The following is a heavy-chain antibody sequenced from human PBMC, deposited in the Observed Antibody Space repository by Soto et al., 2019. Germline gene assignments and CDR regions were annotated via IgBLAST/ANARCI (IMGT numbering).Heavy chain of an antibody. CDR1: GYSFTIYW. V-gene: IGHV5-51*01. CDR2: IYPGDSDT. J-gene: IGHJ6*02. D-gene: IGHD2-2*01. Sequence: GESLKISCNGSGYSFTIYWIGWVRQMPGKGLEWMGIIYPGDSDTRYSPSFQGQVTISADKSISTAYLQWSSLKASDTAMYYCARHTCSSTSCYYYYGMDVWGQGTTVTVSS. CDR3: ARHTCSSTSCYYYYGMDV.